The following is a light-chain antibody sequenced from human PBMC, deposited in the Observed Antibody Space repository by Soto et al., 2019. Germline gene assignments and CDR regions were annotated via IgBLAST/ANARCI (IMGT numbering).Light chain of an antibody. CDR3: QQYNNWPPYT. V-gene: IGKV3-15*01. Sequence: EIVMTQSPATLSVSPGERATLSCRASQSVSSNLAWYQQKPGQAPRLLIYGASTRATGIPARFSGSGSWPEFTLTISSLQSEDFAVYYCQQYNNWPPYTFGQGTKLEIK. CDR2: GAS. J-gene: IGKJ2*01. CDR1: QSVSSN.